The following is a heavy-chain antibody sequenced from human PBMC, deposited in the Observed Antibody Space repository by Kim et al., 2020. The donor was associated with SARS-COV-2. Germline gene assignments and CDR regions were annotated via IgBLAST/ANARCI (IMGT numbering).Heavy chain of an antibody. Sequence: GGSLRLSCAASGFTFSSYSMNWVRQAPGKGLEWVSSISSSSSYIYYADSVKGRFTISRDNAKNSLYLQMNSLRAEDTAVYYCASGRYGSGTFGCFDYWGQGTLVTVSS. J-gene: IGHJ4*02. CDR1: GFTFSSYS. D-gene: IGHD3-10*01. CDR3: ASGRYGSGTFGCFDY. V-gene: IGHV3-21*01. CDR2: ISSSSSYI.